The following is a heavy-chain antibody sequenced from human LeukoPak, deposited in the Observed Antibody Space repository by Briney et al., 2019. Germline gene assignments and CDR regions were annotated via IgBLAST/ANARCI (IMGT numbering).Heavy chain of an antibody. CDR2: INPNSDGT. D-gene: IGHD2-21*01. CDR1: GYTFTGYY. J-gene: IGHJ3*02. CDR3: AINKYSSISDGFDI. V-gene: IGHV1-2*02. Sequence: ASVKVSCTASGYTFTGYYMHWVRQAPGQGLEWMGWINPNSDGTNFAQKFQGRVTMTRDTSISTVYMELSRLRSDDTAVYYCAINKYSSISDGFDIWGQGTMVTVSS.